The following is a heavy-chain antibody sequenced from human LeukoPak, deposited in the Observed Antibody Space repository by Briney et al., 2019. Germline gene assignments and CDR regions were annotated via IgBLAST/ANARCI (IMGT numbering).Heavy chain of an antibody. CDR3: ARNQHDSVRKKFDY. J-gene: IGHJ4*02. V-gene: IGHV3-30-3*01. CDR1: GFTFSTYA. Sequence: PGRSLRLSCAASGFTFSTYAIHWVRQAPGKGLEWVIVISYDGSATYYSDSVRGRFTISRDNTKNSLYLQMNSLRAEDAAIYYSARNQHDSVRKKFDYWGQGTLVTVSS. CDR2: ISYDGSAT. D-gene: IGHD3-22*01.